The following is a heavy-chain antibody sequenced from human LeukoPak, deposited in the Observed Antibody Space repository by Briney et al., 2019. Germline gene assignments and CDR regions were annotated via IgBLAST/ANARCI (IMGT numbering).Heavy chain of an antibody. CDR2: ISYSGST. D-gene: IGHD6-19*01. Sequence: SEALSLPCTVSRGSISSYYWSWVRPPPGKGVEWIGYISYSGSTNYNPSLKSPVTISVDTSKNQFSLRLSSVTTADTAVYYCARPRSVGEQWLPSREYFDLWGRGTLVTVSS. CDR3: ARPRSVGEQWLPSREYFDL. V-gene: IGHV4-59*01. CDR1: RGSISSYY. J-gene: IGHJ2*01.